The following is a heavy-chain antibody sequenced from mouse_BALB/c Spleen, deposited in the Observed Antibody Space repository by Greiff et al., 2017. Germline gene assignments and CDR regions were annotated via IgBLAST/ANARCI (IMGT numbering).Heavy chain of an antibody. V-gene: IGHV1S56*01. Sequence: QVQLQQSGPELVKPGASVKMSCKASGYTFTSYYIHWVKQRPGQGLEWIGWIYPGDGSTKYNEKFKGKTTLTADKSSSTAYMLLSSLTSEDTAIYFCARSGPYYAMDYWGQGTSVTVSS. CDR3: ARSGPYYAMDY. CDR1: GYTFTSYY. J-gene: IGHJ4*01. CDR2: IYPGDGST.